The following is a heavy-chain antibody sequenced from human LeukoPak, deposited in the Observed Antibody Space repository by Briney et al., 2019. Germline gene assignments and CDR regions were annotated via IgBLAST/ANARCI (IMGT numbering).Heavy chain of an antibody. CDR3: ARAYDSSGRDFQH. CDR1: GVSFSGYW. J-gene: IGHJ1*01. D-gene: IGHD3-22*01. CDR2: INHSGST. Sequence: SETLSLTCAVYGVSFSGYWWSWIRQPPGKGLEWIGEINHSGSTNYNPSLKSRVNISVDTSKNQFSLKLSAVTAADTALYYCARAYDSSGRDFQHWGQGTLVTVSS. V-gene: IGHV4-34*01.